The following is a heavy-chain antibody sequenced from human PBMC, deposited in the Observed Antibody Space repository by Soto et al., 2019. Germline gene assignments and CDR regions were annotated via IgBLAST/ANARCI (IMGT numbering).Heavy chain of an antibody. CDR1: GFTVSSNY. D-gene: IGHD1-26*01. J-gene: IGHJ4*02. CDR3: ARSGSYSYYFDY. V-gene: IGHV3-53*01. Sequence: GGSLRLSCAASGFTVSSNYMSWVRQAPGKGLEWVSVIYSGGSTYYADSVKGRFTISRDNSKNTLYLQMNSLRAEDTAVYYCARSGSYSYYFDYWGQGTLVTFSS. CDR2: IYSGGST.